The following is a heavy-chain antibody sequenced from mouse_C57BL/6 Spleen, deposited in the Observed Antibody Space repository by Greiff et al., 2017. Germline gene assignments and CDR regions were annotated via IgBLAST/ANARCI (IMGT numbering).Heavy chain of an antibody. Sequence: EVKLLESGPGLVKPSQSLSLTCSVTGYSITSGYYWNWIRQFPGNKLEWMCYISDDGSNNYNPSLKNRITITRDTSKNQFFLKLDAVTTEDTATYYCASSYSWFAYGGKGTLVTVSA. J-gene: IGHJ3*01. CDR1: GYSITSGYY. D-gene: IGHD2-10*01. CDR3: ASSYSWFAY. V-gene: IGHV3-6*01. CDR2: ISDDGSN.